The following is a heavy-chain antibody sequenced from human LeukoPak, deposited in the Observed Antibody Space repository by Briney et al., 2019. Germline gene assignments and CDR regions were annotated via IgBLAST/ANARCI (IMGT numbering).Heavy chain of an antibody. Sequence: GGSLRLSCEASGFVVSDTFMSWFRQAPWKGLEWVSVIYTRGNTFYADSVKGRFTISRDNSENTLYLQMNNLRAEDTAVYYCARPHNNRLHNAFYIWGQGTWVTVSS. CDR2: IYTRGNT. CDR1: GFVVSDTF. CDR3: ARPHNNRLHNAFYI. J-gene: IGHJ3*02. V-gene: IGHV3-53*01. D-gene: IGHD1/OR15-1a*01.